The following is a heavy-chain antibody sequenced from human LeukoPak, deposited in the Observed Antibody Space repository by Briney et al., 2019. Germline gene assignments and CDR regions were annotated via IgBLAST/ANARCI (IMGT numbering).Heavy chain of an antibody. V-gene: IGHV4-61*02. Sequence: PSQTLSLTCTVSSGSISSGSYYWRWIRQPAGKGLEWIGRIYTSGNTNYNPSLKSRVTISVDTSKNQFSLKLSSVTAADTAVYYCARGPGGDYGSGSYYRLSYYYMDVWGKGTTVTVSS. D-gene: IGHD3-10*01. CDR1: SGSISSGSYY. J-gene: IGHJ6*03. CDR3: ARGPGGDYGSGSYYRLSYYYMDV. CDR2: IYTSGNT.